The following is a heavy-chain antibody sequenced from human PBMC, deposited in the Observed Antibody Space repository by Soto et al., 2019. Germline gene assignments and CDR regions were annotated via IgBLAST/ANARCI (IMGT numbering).Heavy chain of an antibody. CDR3: ARDGYGDYDSHLPTYYYYYYMDV. CDR1: GFTVSSNY. D-gene: IGHD4-17*01. J-gene: IGHJ6*03. Sequence: GGSLRLSCAASGFTVSSNYMSWVRQAPGKGLEWVSVIYSGGSTYYADSVKGRFTISRDNSKNTLYLQMNSLRAEDTAVYYCARDGYGDYDSHLPTYYYYYYMDVWGKGTTVTVSS. V-gene: IGHV3-66*01. CDR2: IYSGGST.